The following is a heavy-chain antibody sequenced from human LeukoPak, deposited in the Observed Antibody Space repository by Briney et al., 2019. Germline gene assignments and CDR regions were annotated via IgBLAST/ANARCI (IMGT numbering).Heavy chain of an antibody. Sequence: ASQTLSLTCTVSGGSISSGDYYWSWIRQPPGKGLEWIGEINHSGSTNYNPSLKSRVTISVDTSKNQFSLKLSSVTAADTAVYYCARNVYYYYGMDVWGQGTTVTVSS. CDR1: GGSISSGDYY. D-gene: IGHD3-10*02. V-gene: IGHV4-30-4*01. CDR2: INHSGST. CDR3: ARNVYYYYGMDV. J-gene: IGHJ6*02.